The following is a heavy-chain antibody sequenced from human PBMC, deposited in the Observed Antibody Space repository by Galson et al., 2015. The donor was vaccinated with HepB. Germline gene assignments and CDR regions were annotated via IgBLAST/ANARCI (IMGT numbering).Heavy chain of an antibody. V-gene: IGHV4-59*08. D-gene: IGHD6-13*01. CDR3: ARHRQQLVLGRAFDY. CDR2: IYYSGST. J-gene: IGHJ4*02. CDR1: GGSISSYY. Sequence: SETLSLTCTVSGGSISSYYWSWIRQPPGKGLEWIGYIYYSGSTNYNPSLKSRVTISVDTSKNQFSLKLSSVTAADTAVYYCARHRQQLVLGRAFDYWGQGTLVTVSS.